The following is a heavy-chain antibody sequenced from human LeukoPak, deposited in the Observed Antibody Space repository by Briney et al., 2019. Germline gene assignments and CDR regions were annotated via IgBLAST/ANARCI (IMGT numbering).Heavy chain of an antibody. D-gene: IGHD5-24*01. CDR3: ARGDGYSFFDY. V-gene: IGHV3-53*01. CDR2: FYVGGAT. CDR1: GFTFSTYS. Sequence: PGGSLGLSCTASGFTFSTYSMIWVRQAPGKGLEWVSVFYVGGATYYADSVKGRFTISRDNSENTLYLQMKSLRAEDTAVYYCARGDGYSFFDYWGQGTLVTVSS. J-gene: IGHJ4*02.